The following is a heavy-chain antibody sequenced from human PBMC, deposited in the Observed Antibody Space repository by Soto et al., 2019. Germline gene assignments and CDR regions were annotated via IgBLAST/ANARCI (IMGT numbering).Heavy chain of an antibody. CDR2: VYWNDDA. CDR1: GISLSTSGVG. J-gene: IGHJ3*02. V-gene: IGHV2-5*01. Sequence: SGPTLVNPTQTLTLTCTLSGISLSTSGVGLGWIRQTPGKALEWLALVYWNDDAHYSPSLRSRLTIAKDTSKNQAVLTMTNMDPVDTATYYCARGLASLPVFAFDIWGQGTVVTV. CDR3: ARGLASLPVFAFDI.